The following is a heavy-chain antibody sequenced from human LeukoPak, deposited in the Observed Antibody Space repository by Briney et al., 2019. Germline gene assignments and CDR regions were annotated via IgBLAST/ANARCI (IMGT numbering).Heavy chain of an antibody. Sequence: ASVKVSCKASGYTFNNFGISWVRQAPGQALEWTGWISAYNGNTNYAQKLQGRVTMTTDTSTSTAYMELRSLRSDDTAVYYCARDPGSFLSSSGWLNWFDPWGQGTLVTVSS. CDR1: GYTFNNFG. J-gene: IGHJ5*02. CDR3: ARDPGSFLSSSGWLNWFDP. CDR2: ISAYNGNT. D-gene: IGHD6-19*01. V-gene: IGHV1-18*01.